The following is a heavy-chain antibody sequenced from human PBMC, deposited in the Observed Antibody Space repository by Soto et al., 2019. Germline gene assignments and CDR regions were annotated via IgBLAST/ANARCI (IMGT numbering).Heavy chain of an antibody. V-gene: IGHV1-69*13. CDR3: ARDQYYYDSSGYSPYYFDY. CDR1: GGTFSSYA. D-gene: IGHD3-22*01. J-gene: IGHJ4*02. CDR2: IIPIFGTA. Sequence: AAVKVSCKASGGTFSSYAISWVRQAPGQGRAWMGGIIPIFGTANYAQKFQGRVTITADESTSTAYMELSSLRSEDTAVYYCARDQYYYDSSGYSPYYFDYWGQGTLVTVSS.